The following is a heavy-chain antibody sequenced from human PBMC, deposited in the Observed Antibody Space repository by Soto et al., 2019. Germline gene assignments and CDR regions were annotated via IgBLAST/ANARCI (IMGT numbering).Heavy chain of an antibody. CDR2: IYYSGST. Sequence: SGTLSLTCTVSGGSISSGGYYWSWIRQHPGKGLEWIGYIYYSGSTYYNPSLKSRVTISVDTSKNQFSLKLSSVTAADTAVYYCARSGSGYIRDFDYWGQGTLVTVSS. CDR3: ARSGSGYIRDFDY. V-gene: IGHV4-31*03. J-gene: IGHJ4*02. D-gene: IGHD3-10*01. CDR1: GGSISSGGYY.